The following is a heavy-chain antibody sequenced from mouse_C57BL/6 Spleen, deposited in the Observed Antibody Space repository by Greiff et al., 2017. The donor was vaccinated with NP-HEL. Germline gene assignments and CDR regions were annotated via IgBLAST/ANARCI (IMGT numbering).Heavy chain of an antibody. CDR1: GFNIKDDY. CDR3: TSYGSSYDY. CDR2: IDPENGDT. D-gene: IGHD1-1*01. V-gene: IGHV14-4*01. Sequence: EVQLQQSGAELVRPGASVKLSCTASGFNIKDDYMHWVKQRPEQGLEWIGWIDPENGDTEYASKFQGKATITADTSSNTAYLQLSSLPSEDTAVYFCTSYGSSYDYWGQGTTRTVSS. J-gene: IGHJ2*01.